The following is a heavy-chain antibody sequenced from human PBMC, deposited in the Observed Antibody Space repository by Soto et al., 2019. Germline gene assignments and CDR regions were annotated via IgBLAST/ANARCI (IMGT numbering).Heavy chain of an antibody. D-gene: IGHD6-19*01. CDR2: IWYDGSNK. CDR1: GFTFSSYG. V-gene: IGHV3-33*01. Sequence: QVQLVESGGGVVQPGRSLRLSCAASGFTFSSYGMHWVRQAPGKGLEWVAVIWYDGSNKYYADSVKGRFTISRDNSKNTLYLQMNSLRAEDTAVYYCARDPFSYSNGWYGKGSPPDYWGQGTLVTVSS. J-gene: IGHJ4*02. CDR3: ARDPFSYSNGWYGKGSPPDY.